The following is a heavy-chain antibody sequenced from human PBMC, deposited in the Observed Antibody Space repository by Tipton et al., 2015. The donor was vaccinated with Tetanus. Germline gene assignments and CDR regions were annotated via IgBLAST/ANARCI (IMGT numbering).Heavy chain of an antibody. J-gene: IGHJ4*02. CDR3: ASRGYSGRRQIEDY. D-gene: IGHD5-12*01. CDR2: IYQTGST. Sequence: TLSLTCNVTGGLLTTGDYSWGWIRQPPRQGLEWMGYIYQTGSTYFNPSLTSRLTMSFKMSKNQFSLKLTSVTAADTAVYYCASRGYSGRRQIEDYWGQGTLVTVSS. V-gene: IGHV4-30-2*02. CDR1: GGLLTTGDYS.